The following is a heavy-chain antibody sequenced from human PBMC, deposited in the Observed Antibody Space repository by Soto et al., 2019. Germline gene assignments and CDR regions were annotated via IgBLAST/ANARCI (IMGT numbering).Heavy chain of an antibody. V-gene: IGHV4-31*03. Sequence: QVQLQESGPGLVKPTETLTLTCTVSGASIRSGGYYWSWIRQHPGKALEWIGYIYYSGSTYYNPSLKSRVTFSLDTSENQFSLNLNSVTAADTAVYYCARVTMILVVSYFDLWGRGTLVTVSS. CDR1: GASIRSGGYY. CDR3: ARVTMILVVSYFDL. D-gene: IGHD3-22*01. CDR2: IYYSGST. J-gene: IGHJ2*01.